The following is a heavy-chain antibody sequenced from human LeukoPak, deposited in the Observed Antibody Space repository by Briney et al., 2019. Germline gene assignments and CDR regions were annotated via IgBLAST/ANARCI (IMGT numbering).Heavy chain of an antibody. J-gene: IGHJ4*02. Sequence: SETLSPTCAVSGYSISSGYYWGWIRQPPGKGLEWIGSIYHSGITYYNPSLKSRVTISVDTSKNQFSLRVSSVTAADTAVYYCARDSRSANDYWGQGTLVIVS. CDR1: GYSISSGYY. CDR3: ARDSRSANDY. V-gene: IGHV4-38-2*02. D-gene: IGHD6-19*01. CDR2: IYHSGIT.